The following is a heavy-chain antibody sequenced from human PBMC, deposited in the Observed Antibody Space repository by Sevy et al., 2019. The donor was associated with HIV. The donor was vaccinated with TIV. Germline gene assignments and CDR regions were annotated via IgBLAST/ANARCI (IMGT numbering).Heavy chain of an antibody. Sequence: GGSLRLSCAASGFTFSSYSMNWVRQAPGKGLEWVSYVKGRFTISRDNAKNSLYLQMNSLRAEDTAVYYCARLSGYSSSWSYFDYWGQGTLVTVSS. J-gene: IGHJ4*02. CDR1: GFTFSSYS. V-gene: IGHV3-48*01. CDR3: ARLSGYSSSWSYFDY. D-gene: IGHD6-13*01.